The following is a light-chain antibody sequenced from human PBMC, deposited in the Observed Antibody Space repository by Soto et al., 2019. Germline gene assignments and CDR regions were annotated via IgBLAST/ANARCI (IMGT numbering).Light chain of an antibody. CDR2: KAS. CDR3: HLYNTYSPT. V-gene: IGKV1-5*03. Sequence: DIQLTQSPSTLSASVGDRVIITCRASQTIGTWLAWYQERPGKATKLLIYKASTLESGGPSRFSGSGSGTEFTLSISNLQPEEVATYYCHLYNTYSPTLSQGTKL. CDR1: QTIGTW. J-gene: IGKJ2*01.